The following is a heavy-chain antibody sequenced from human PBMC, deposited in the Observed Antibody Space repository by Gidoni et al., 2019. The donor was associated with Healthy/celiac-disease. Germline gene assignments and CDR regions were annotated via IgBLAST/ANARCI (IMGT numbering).Heavy chain of an antibody. Sequence: QVQLVQSGAEVKKPGASVKVPCKASGYTFTGYYMHWVRQAPGQGLEWMGWINPNSGGTNYAHKFQGRVTMTRDTSISTAYMELSRLRSDDTAVYYCAREYDILTGYSQAEYFQHWGQGTLVTVSS. CDR2: INPNSGGT. CDR1: GYTFTGYY. CDR3: AREYDILTGYSQAEYFQH. D-gene: IGHD3-9*01. V-gene: IGHV1-2*07. J-gene: IGHJ1*01.